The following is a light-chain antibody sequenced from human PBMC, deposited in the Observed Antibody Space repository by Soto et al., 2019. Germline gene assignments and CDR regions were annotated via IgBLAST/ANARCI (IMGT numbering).Light chain of an antibody. CDR2: ANK. V-gene: IGLV1-40*01. Sequence: QSVLTQPPSVSGAPGQRVTISCTGSSSNIGAGYDVHWYQQLPGTAPKLLVYANKNRPSGVPDRFSDSKSGTSASLAITGLQAEDEADYYCQSYDSSLSAYYVFGTGTKVTVL. CDR3: QSYDSSLSAYYV. J-gene: IGLJ1*01. CDR1: SSNIGAGYD.